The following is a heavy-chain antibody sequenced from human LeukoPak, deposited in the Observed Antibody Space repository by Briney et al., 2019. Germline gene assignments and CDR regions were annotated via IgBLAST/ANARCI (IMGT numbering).Heavy chain of an antibody. CDR1: GYTFTSYG. Sequence: ASVKVSCKASGYTFTSYGISWVRQAPGQGLEWMGWISAYNGNTNYAQKLQGRVTMTTDTSTSTAYMELRSLRSDDTAVYYCARGPIVGATQYYFDYWGQGTLVTVSS. CDR3: ARGPIVGATQYYFDY. V-gene: IGHV1-18*01. CDR2: ISAYNGNT. J-gene: IGHJ4*02. D-gene: IGHD1-26*01.